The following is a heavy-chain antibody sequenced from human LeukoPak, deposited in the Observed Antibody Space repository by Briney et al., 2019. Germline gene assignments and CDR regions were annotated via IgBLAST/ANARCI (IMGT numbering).Heavy chain of an antibody. Sequence: GGSLRLSCATSGFTFSSYTMNWVRQAPGKGLEWVSSISGSSTLIYYADSLKGRFTISRDNAKNSLYLQMNSLRADDTAVYYCARDLSSGSLDYWGQGTLVTVSP. CDR3: ARDLSSGSLDY. D-gene: IGHD3-10*01. CDR2: ISGSSTLI. V-gene: IGHV3-21*01. CDR1: GFTFSSYT. J-gene: IGHJ4*02.